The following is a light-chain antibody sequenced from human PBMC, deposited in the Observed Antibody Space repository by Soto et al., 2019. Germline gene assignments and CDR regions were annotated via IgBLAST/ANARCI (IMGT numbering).Light chain of an antibody. CDR3: QQGNSFPLT. CDR2: TAS. Sequence: DIQMTQSPSSVSASVGDRVTITCRASQDISTWLAWFQQKPGEAPSLLIYTASSLHSGVPSRFSGSGSATDFTLTISSLQPEDSATYYCQQGNSFPLTFGGGTKVEIK. CDR1: QDISTW. V-gene: IGKV1-12*01. J-gene: IGKJ4*01.